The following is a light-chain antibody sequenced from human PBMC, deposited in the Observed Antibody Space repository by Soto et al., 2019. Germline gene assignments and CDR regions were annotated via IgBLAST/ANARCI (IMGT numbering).Light chain of an antibody. CDR1: QSVSSSY. V-gene: IGKV3-20*01. CDR2: GAS. Sequence: EIVLTQSPGTLSLSPGERATLSCRASQSVSSSYLDWYQQTPGQAPRLLIYGASSRATAIPDRFSGSGSGTDFTLTISRLEPEDFAVYYCQQYDSSPLTFGQGTKVEIK. J-gene: IGKJ1*01. CDR3: QQYDSSPLT.